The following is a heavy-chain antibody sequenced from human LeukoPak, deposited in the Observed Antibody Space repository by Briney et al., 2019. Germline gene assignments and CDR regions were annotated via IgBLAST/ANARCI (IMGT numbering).Heavy chain of an antibody. D-gene: IGHD3-22*01. CDR1: GFTFSSYA. J-gene: IGHJ4*02. Sequence: GGSLRLSCAASGFTFSSYAMSWVRQAPGKGLEWVSDISGSGGSTYYADSVKGRFTISRDNSKNTLYLQMNSLRAEDTAVYYCAKGLVGYYDSSGYYPDYWGQGTLVTVSS. CDR3: AKGLVGYYDSSGYYPDY. V-gene: IGHV3-23*01. CDR2: ISGSGGST.